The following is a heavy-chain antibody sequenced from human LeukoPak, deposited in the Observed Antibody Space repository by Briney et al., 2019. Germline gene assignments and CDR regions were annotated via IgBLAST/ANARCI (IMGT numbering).Heavy chain of an antibody. V-gene: IGHV4-59*01. Sequence: SGTLSLTCTVSGGSIRNYYWNWIRQPPGKGPEWIGYTSDSGHTDYNPSLKSRVTISVDLSKNQFSLKLTSATAADTAVYYCARWYSHGRYFDYWGPGALVTVSS. CDR1: GGSIRNYY. CDR2: TSDSGHT. D-gene: IGHD1-26*01. J-gene: IGHJ4*03. CDR3: ARWYSHGRYFDY.